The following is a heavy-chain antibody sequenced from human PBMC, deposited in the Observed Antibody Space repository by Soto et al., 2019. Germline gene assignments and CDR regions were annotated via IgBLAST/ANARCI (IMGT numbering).Heavy chain of an antibody. CDR3: ARPIQYYFDTSAQSAWFDP. V-gene: IGHV1-24*01. D-gene: IGHD3-22*01. Sequence: GASVKVSCKVSGYTLTELSMHWVRQAPGKGLEWMGGFDPEDGETIYAQKFQGRVTITADESTSTAYMELSSLRSEDTAVYYCARPIQYYFDTSAQSAWFDPWGHGTLVTVSS. CDR1: GYTLTELS. J-gene: IGHJ5*02. CDR2: FDPEDGET.